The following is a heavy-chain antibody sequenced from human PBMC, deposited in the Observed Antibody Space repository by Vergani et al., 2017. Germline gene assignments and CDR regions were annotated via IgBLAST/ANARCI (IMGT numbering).Heavy chain of an antibody. CDR3: ARGQSIDDSSGYYSYYFDY. CDR2: INPSGGST. D-gene: IGHD3-22*01. CDR1: GYTFTSYY. J-gene: IGHJ4*02. V-gene: IGHV1-46*01. Sequence: QVQLVQSGAEVKKPGASVKVSCKASGYTFTSYYMHWVRQAPGQGLEWMGIINPSGGSTSYAQKFQGRVTMTRETSTSTVYMELSSLRSEDTAVYYCARGQSIDDSSGYYSYYFDYWGQGTLVTVSS.